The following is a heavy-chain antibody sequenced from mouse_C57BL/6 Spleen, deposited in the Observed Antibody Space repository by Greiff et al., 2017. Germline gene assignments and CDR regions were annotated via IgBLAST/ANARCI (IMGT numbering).Heavy chain of an antibody. CDR3: ARDYVYAY. CDR1: GYAFSSYW. J-gene: IGHJ3*01. Sequence: QVQLKESGAELVKPGASVKISCKASGYAFSSYWMNWVKQRPGKGLEWIGQIYPGDGDTNYNGKFKGKATLTADKSSSTAYMQLSSLTSEDSAVYFCARDYVYAYWGQGTLVTVSA. V-gene: IGHV1-80*01. CDR2: IYPGDGDT. D-gene: IGHD2-4*01.